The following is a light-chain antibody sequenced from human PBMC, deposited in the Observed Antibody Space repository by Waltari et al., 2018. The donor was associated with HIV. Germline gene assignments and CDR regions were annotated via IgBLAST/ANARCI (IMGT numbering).Light chain of an antibody. CDR2: DAC. CDR1: QRVSSY. Sequence: DILLTPSPSTLSFSPVERSTLFCRSSQRVSSYLDRYQQKTGQAPRIIIYDACKKAAGMPARLSGSGYGTDLAVNISSLEPENIAVYYCQKRSNWTAKYKFGQGTKLEIK. V-gene: IGKV3-11*01. CDR3: QKRSNWTAKYK. J-gene: IGKJ2*01.